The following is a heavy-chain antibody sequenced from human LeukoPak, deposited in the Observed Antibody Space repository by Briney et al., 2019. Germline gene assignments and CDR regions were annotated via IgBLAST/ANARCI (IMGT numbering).Heavy chain of an antibody. J-gene: IGHJ6*02. CDR3: ARDSLVVVVAGPLDYYYYGMDV. D-gene: IGHD2-15*01. CDR2: ISSSGSTI. V-gene: IGHV3-48*03. Sequence: GGSLRLSCAASGVTFSSYEMNWVRQAPGKGLEWVSYISSSGSTIYYADSVKGRFTISRDNAKNSLYLQMNSLRDEDTAVYYCARDSLVVVVAGPLDYYYYGMDVWGQGTTVTVSS. CDR1: GVTFSSYE.